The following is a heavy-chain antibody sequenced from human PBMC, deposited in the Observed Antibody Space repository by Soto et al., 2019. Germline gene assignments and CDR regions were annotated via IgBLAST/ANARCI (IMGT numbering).Heavy chain of an antibody. J-gene: IGHJ6*02. V-gene: IGHV1-69*13. Sequence: SVKVSCKASGGTFSSYAISWVRQAPGQGLEWMGGIIPIFGTANYAQKFQGRVTITADESTSTAYVELSSLRSEDTAVYYCARGGRPKDFWSGYSPDDYYYGMDVWGQGITVTVSS. CDR1: GGTFSSYA. CDR2: IIPIFGTA. D-gene: IGHD3-3*01. CDR3: ARGGRPKDFWSGYSPDDYYYGMDV.